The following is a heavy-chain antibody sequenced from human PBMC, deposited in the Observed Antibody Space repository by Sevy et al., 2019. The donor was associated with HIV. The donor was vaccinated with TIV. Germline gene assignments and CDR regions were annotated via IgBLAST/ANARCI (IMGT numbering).Heavy chain of an antibody. J-gene: IGHJ4*02. Sequence: GGSLRLSCAASGFTFSNAWMSWVRQAPGKRLEWVGRIKGKIYDGTIDYAAPVKGRFSISRDDSKNTLYLQMNSLKTEDTAVYYCTTASWSQEDYYNYSGQGTLVTVSS. CDR3: TTASWSQEDYYNY. D-gene: IGHD6-13*01. CDR1: GFTFSNAW. CDR2: IKGKIYDGTI. V-gene: IGHV3-15*01.